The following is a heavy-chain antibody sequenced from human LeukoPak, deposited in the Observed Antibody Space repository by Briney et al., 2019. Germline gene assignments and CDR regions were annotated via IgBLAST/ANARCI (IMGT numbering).Heavy chain of an antibody. CDR3: ARATTASDVQH. D-gene: IGHD4-11*01. Sequence: ASVKVSCRASGYTLTSYDINWVRQATGQGLEWMGWMNPNSGNTGYAQKFQGRVTMTRNTSISTAYMELSSLRSEDTAVYYCARATTASDVQHWGQGTLVTVSS. CDR1: GYTLTSYD. V-gene: IGHV1-8*01. CDR2: MNPNSGNT. J-gene: IGHJ1*01.